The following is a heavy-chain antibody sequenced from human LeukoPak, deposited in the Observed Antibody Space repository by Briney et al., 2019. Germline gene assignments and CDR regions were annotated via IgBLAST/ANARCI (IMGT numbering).Heavy chain of an antibody. CDR1: GGSISSGDFY. CDR2: IYTSGST. CDR3: ARTVTMVRGVINFDY. J-gene: IGHJ4*02. Sequence: SETLSLTCTVSGGSISSGDFYWSWIRQPAGKGLEWIGRIYTSGSTNYNPSLKSRVTISVDTSKNQFSLKLSSVTAADTAVYYCARTVTMVRGVINFDYWGQGTLVTVSS. D-gene: IGHD3-10*01. V-gene: IGHV4-61*02.